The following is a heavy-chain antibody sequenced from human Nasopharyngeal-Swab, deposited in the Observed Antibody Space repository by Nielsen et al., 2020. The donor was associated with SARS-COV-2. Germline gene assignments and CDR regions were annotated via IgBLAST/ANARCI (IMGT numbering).Heavy chain of an antibody. Sequence: VRQMPGKGLEWVAVIWYDGSNKYYADSVKGRFTISRDNSKNTLYLQMNSLRAEDTAVYYCARDAGTFRAFDIWGQGTMVTVSS. J-gene: IGHJ3*02. V-gene: IGHV3-33*01. CDR2: IWYDGSNK. D-gene: IGHD3-16*01. CDR3: ARDAGTFRAFDI.